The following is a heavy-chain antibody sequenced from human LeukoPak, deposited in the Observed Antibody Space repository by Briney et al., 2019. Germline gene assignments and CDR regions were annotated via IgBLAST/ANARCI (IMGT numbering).Heavy chain of an antibody. CDR3: ARGSNWNYAWFDP. CDR1: GYIFTGYY. CDR2: INPNSGGT. J-gene: IGHJ5*02. V-gene: IGHV1-2*02. D-gene: IGHD1-7*01. Sequence: ASVKVSCKASGYIFTGYYIHWVRQAPGQGLEWMGWINPNSGGTNYAQKFQGRVTMTRDTSISTAYMELSSLRSDDTAVYYCARGSNWNYAWFDPWGQGTLVTVSS.